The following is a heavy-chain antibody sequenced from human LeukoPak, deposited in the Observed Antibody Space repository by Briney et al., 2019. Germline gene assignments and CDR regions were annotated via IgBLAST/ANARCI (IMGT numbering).Heavy chain of an antibody. Sequence: GFLRLSCAASGFTFSSSAMSWVRQPPGKGLEWIGEIYHSGSTNYNPSLKSRVTISVDKSKNQFSLKLSSVTAADTAVYYCARVVVVPAARIWTYYYYGMDVWGQGTTVTVSS. V-gene: IGHV4-4*02. CDR2: IYHSGST. CDR1: GFTFSSSAM. CDR3: ARVVVVPAARIWTYYYYGMDV. J-gene: IGHJ6*02. D-gene: IGHD2-2*01.